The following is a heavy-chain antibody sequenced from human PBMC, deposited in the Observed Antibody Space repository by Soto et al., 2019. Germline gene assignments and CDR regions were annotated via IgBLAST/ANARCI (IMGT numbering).Heavy chain of an antibody. CDR2: IYYSGST. D-gene: IGHD3-10*01. CDR1: GGFISSYY. J-gene: IGHJ4*02. V-gene: IGHV4-59*01. Sequence: PSETLSLTCTVSGGFISSYYWSWIRQPPGQGLEWIGYIYYSGSTNYNPSLKSRVTISVDTSKNQFSLKLSSVTAADTAVYYCARANYYGSGATVDFDYWGQGTLVTVSS. CDR3: ARANYYGSGATVDFDY.